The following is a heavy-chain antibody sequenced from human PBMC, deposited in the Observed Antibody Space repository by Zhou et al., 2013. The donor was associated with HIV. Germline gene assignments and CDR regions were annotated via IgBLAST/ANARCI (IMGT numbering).Heavy chain of an antibody. D-gene: IGHD3-3*01. CDR2: INCDAGNT. CDR1: GYTFSSQH. Sequence: QVQLVQSGAEVKKPGASVKISCKASGYTFSSQHIHWVRQAPGQGLEWMGIINCDAGNTRYAQNFQGRVTVTRDTSTSTVYMELSSLRSEDTAVYYCARDRRYDFRSGDIKVEYWGQGTLVTVSS. CDR3: ARDRRYDFRSGDIKVEY. V-gene: IGHV1-46*01. J-gene: IGHJ4*02.